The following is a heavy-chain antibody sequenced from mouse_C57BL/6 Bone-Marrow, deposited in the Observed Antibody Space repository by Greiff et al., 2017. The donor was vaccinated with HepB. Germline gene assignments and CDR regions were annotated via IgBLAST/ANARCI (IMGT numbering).Heavy chain of an antibody. Sequence: EVKLMESGGGLVQPGGSMKLSCVASGFTFSNYWMNWVRQSPEKGLEWVAQIRFKSDNYATHYAESVKGRFTISSDDSKSSVYLQMNNLRAEDTGIYYCDGYLYYIDYWGQGTTLTVSS. D-gene: IGHD2-3*01. CDR1: GFTFSNYW. CDR2: IRFKSDNYAT. J-gene: IGHJ2*01. V-gene: IGHV6-3*01. CDR3: DGYLYYIDY.